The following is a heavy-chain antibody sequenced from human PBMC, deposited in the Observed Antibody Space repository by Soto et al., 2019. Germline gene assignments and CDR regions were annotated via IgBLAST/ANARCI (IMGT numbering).Heavy chain of an antibody. CDR2: INSDGSST. D-gene: IGHD2-15*01. CDR1: GFTFSSYW. Sequence: VQLVESGGGFVQPGGSMRLSCAASGFTFSSYWMHWVRQAPGKGLGWVSRINSDGSSTSYADSVKGRFTISRDNAKNTLYLQRNSQRAEDTAVYYCVRTSLVVAAATREDYWGQGTLVTVSS. CDR3: VRTSLVVAAATREDY. V-gene: IGHV3-74*01. J-gene: IGHJ4*02.